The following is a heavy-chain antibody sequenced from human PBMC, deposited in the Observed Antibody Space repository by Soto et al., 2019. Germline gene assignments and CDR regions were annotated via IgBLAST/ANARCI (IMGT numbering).Heavy chain of an antibody. J-gene: IGHJ4*02. V-gene: IGHV1-3*05. Sequence: QVQLVQSGAEEKKPGASVKVSCMSSGYTFIKYGIHWMRQAPGERPEWMAWINADNGDTRYSQKFRGRVTFTRDTSTSTAYMELSSLMSEVTAVYYCARDLLGDAGMITDYWGQGTLVTVSS. CDR3: ARDLLGDAGMITDY. CDR2: INADNGDT. CDR1: GYTFIKYG. D-gene: IGHD3-16*01.